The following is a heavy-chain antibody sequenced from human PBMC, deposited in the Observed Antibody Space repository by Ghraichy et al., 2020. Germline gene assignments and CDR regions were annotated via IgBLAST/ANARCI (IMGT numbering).Heavy chain of an antibody. D-gene: IGHD1-7*01. V-gene: IGHV4-38-2*01. CDR1: GYSISSGYY. Sequence: SETLSLTCAVSGYSISSGYYWGWIRQPPGKGLEWIGSIYHSGSTYYNPSLKSRVTISVDTSKNQFSLKLSSVTAADTAVYYCARVHTGTTRLFDYWGQGTLVTVSS. CDR2: IYHSGST. CDR3: ARVHTGTTRLFDY. J-gene: IGHJ4*02.